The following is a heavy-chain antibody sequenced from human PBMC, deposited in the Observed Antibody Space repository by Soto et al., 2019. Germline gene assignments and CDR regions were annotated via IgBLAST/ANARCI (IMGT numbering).Heavy chain of an antibody. CDR2: IVVGSGNT. CDR1: GFTFTSSA. Sequence: QMQLVQSGPEVKKPGTSVKVSCKASGFTFTSSAMQWVRQARGQRLEWIGWIVVGSGNTNYAQKFQERVTITRDMSTSTAYREMSSLRSEDTAVYYCAAAVVATAMVYGMDVWGQGTTVTVSS. CDR3: AAAVVATAMVYGMDV. V-gene: IGHV1-58*02. J-gene: IGHJ6*02. D-gene: IGHD5-18*01.